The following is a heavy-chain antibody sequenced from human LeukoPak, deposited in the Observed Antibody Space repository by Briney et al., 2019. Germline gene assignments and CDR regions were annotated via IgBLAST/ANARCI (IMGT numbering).Heavy chain of an antibody. V-gene: IGHV3-33*06. Sequence: GGSLRLSCAASGFTFSSYGMHWVRQAPGKGLEWVAVIWYDGSNKYYADSVEGRFTISRDNSKNTLYLQMNSLRAEDTAVYYCAKGIAVAGVLFDYWGQGTLVTVSS. CDR1: GFTFSSYG. D-gene: IGHD6-19*01. CDR3: AKGIAVAGVLFDY. CDR2: IWYDGSNK. J-gene: IGHJ4*02.